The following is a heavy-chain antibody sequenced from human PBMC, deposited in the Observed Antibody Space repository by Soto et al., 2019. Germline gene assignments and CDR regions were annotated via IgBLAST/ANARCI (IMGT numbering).Heavy chain of an antibody. CDR1: GYTFTSYA. CDR2: INAGNGNT. V-gene: IGHV1-3*01. CDR3: ARAFKDIVVVPAGNFDY. D-gene: IGHD2-2*01. J-gene: IGHJ4*02. Sequence: GASVKVSCKASGYTFTSYAMHWVRQAPGQRLEWMGWINAGNGNTKYSQKFQGRVTITRDTSASTAYMELSSLRSEDTAVYYCARAFKDIVVVPAGNFDYWGQGTLVTVSS.